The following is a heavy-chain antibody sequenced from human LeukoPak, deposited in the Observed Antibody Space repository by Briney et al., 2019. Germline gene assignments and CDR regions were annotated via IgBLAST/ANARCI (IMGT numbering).Heavy chain of an antibody. CDR2: VNGRGANT. Sequence: GGSLRLSCAASGFASGFTFSDYAVSWVRPAPGKGPEWFASVNGRGANTYYADSVRGRFTISRDNSKNTPYLQMISLGADDTAIYFCAKAPATGEGYYFYYMDVWGKGTTVTVSS. CDR3: AKAPATGEGYYFYYMDV. D-gene: IGHD7-27*01. CDR1: GFTFSDYA. J-gene: IGHJ6*03. V-gene: IGHV3-23*01.